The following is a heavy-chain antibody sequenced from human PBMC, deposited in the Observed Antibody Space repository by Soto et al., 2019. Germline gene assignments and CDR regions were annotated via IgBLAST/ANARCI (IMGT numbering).Heavy chain of an antibody. CDR2: ISTTSTYI. Sequence: PXGSLRLSFAASGFTFSGDAMNWVRQAPGKGLEWVSSISTTSTYIYYADSVKGRFTISRDNANNSLHLQMNSLRAEDTAVYYCVRDYVMDVWGQGTTVTVSS. J-gene: IGHJ6*02. V-gene: IGHV3-21*01. CDR1: GFTFSGDA. D-gene: IGHD3-10*02. CDR3: VRDYVMDV.